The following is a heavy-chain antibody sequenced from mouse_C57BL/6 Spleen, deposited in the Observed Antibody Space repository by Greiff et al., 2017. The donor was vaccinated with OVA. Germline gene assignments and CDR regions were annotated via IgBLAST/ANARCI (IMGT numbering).Heavy chain of an antibody. CDR3: ARQRDYDYDRAMAY. CDR2: IWSDGST. V-gene: IGHV2-6-1*01. Sequence: QVQLKESGPGLVAPSQSLSITCTVSGFSLTSYGVHWVRQPPGKGLEWLVVIWSDGSTTYNSALKSRLSISKDNSKSQVFLKMNSLQTDDTAMYYCARQRDYDYDRAMAYWGQGTSVTVSS. J-gene: IGHJ4*01. D-gene: IGHD2-4*01. CDR1: GFSLTSYG.